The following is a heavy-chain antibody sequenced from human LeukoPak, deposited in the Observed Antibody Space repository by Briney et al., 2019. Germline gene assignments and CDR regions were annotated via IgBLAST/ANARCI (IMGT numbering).Heavy chain of an antibody. D-gene: IGHD3-22*01. CDR3: ARDLGRYDSNQGPLDAFDI. CDR1: GFXVSSNY. Sequence: PGGSLRLSCAASGFXVSSNYISWVRQAPGRGLEWVSVIYTGGSTYYADSVKGRFTISRDNSKNTLYLQMNSLRAEDTAVYYCARDLGRYDSNQGPLDAFDIWGQGTMVTVSS. CDR2: IYTGGST. V-gene: IGHV3-53*01. J-gene: IGHJ3*02.